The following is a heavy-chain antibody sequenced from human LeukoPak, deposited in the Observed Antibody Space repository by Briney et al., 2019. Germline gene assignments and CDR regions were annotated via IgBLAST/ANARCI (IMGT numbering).Heavy chain of an antibody. V-gene: IGHV4-30-2*01. CDR3: AALENYTDYVGDYFDY. CDR1: GGSISSGGYS. CDR2: IYHSGST. J-gene: IGHJ4*02. Sequence: SETLSLTCAVSGGSISSGGYSWSWIRQPPGKGLEWIGYIYHSGSTYYNPSLKSRVTISVDRSKNQFSLKLSSVTAADTAVYYCAALENYTDYVGDYFDYWGQGTLVTVSS. D-gene: IGHD4-11*01.